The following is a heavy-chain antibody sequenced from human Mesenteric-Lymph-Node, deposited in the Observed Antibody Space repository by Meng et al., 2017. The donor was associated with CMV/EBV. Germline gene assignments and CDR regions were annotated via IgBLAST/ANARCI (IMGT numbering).Heavy chain of an antibody. Sequence: GGSLRLSCAASGFTFSSYWITWVRQAPGKGLEWVATIKEDGSEEYYVDSVKGRFTISRDNAKNSLYLQMNSLRVEDTAVYYCARGRFTSDYWGQGTLVTV. D-gene: IGHD4-17*01. CDR3: ARGRFTSDY. V-gene: IGHV3-7*01. CDR1: GFTFSSYW. J-gene: IGHJ4*02. CDR2: IKEDGSEE.